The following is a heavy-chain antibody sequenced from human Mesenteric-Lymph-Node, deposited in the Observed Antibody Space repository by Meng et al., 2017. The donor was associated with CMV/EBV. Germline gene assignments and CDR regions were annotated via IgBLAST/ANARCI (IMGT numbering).Heavy chain of an antibody. CDR3: ARGSSYDILTGYFDY. V-gene: IGHV4-34*01. J-gene: IGHJ4*02. CDR1: SGSFSGYY. Sequence: VQLTQWGGGLLKPSETLSVTCAVYSGSFSGYYWNWIRQSPEKGLEWIGEINHSGSTTYNPSFTSRIIISVDTSTNQISLNMSSVTAADTAVYYCARGSSYDILTGYFDYWGQGALVTVSS. CDR2: INHSGST. D-gene: IGHD3-9*01.